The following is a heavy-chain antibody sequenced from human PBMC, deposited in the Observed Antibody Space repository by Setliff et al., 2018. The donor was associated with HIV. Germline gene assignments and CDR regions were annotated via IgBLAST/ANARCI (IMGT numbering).Heavy chain of an antibody. V-gene: IGHV4-38-2*01. D-gene: IGHD2-15*01. CDR3: VSQPESGWQIEY. CDR2: ASHSGNT. J-gene: IGHJ4*02. Sequence: KASETLSLTCAVSGYSISRGYFWVWVRQPPGKGLEWIGSASHSGNTDYNISLKSRVTISIDNSNNHFSLKLRSVTAADTAVYYCVSQPESGWQIEYWGQGTLVTVSS. CDR1: GYSISRGYF.